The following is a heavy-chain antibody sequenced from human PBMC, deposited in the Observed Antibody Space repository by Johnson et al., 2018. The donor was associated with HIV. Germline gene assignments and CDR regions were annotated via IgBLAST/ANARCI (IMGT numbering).Heavy chain of an antibody. D-gene: IGHD3-22*01. V-gene: IGHV3-30-3*01. J-gene: IGHJ3*02. CDR1: GFTFSNYA. CDR3: AREGGAFYDSSGSLAFDI. CDR2: ISHDGINK. Sequence: QMLLVESGGGVVQPGRSLRLSCAASGFTFSNYAMHWVRQAPGKGLEWVTQISHDGINKYYADSVKGRFTISKDNSKSTLYVQMNRLTVDDTAVYYCAREGGAFYDSSGSLAFDIWGQGTMVTVSS.